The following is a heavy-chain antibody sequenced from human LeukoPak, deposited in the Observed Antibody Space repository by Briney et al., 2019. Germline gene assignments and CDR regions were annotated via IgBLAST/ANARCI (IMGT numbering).Heavy chain of an antibody. J-gene: IGHJ5*02. Sequence: SETLSLTCTVSGGSISSGAYYWTWIRQYPGKGLEWIGYIYYSGYTYYNPSLKSRIFMTVDTSENQFSLKLSSDTAADTAIYYCARADQVQRNWFDPWGQGTLVTVSS. CDR3: ARADQVQRNWFDP. CDR2: IYYSGYT. CDR1: GGSISSGAYY. V-gene: IGHV4-31*03. D-gene: IGHD2-2*01.